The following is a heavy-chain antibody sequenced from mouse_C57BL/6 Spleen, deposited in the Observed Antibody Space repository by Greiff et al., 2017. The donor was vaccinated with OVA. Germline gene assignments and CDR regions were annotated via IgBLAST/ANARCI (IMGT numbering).Heavy chain of an antibody. CDR2: IYTRSGNT. V-gene: IGHV1-81*01. CDR3: AREGGTTLVGYFDV. J-gene: IGHJ1*03. D-gene: IGHD1-1*01. CDR1: GYTFTSYG. Sequence: VQLVESGAELARPGASVKLSCKASGYTFTSYGISWVKQRTGQGLEWIGEIYTRSGNTYYNEKFKGKVTLTADKSSSTAYMELLSLTSEDSAVYFCAREGGTTLVGYFDVWGTGTTVTVSS.